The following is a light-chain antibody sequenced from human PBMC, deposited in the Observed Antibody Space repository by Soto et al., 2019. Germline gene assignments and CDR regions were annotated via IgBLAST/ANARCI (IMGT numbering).Light chain of an antibody. CDR3: QQSYSTPP. J-gene: IGKJ2*01. V-gene: IGKV1-39*01. CDR1: QSISSY. CDR2: GAS. Sequence: DIQMTQSPSSLSASVGDRVTITCRASQSISSYLNWYQQKPGKAPKLLIYGASSLQSGAPSRFSGSGSGTDFTLTISSLQPEDFATYYCQQSYSTPPFGQGTKLEIK.